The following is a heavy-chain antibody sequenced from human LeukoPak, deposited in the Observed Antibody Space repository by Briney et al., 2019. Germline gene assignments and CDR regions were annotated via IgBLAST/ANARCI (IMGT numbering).Heavy chain of an antibody. D-gene: IGHD5-18*01. J-gene: IGHJ6*02. CDR1: GYSFTSYW. CDR2: IYPGDSDT. Sequence: GESLKISCKGSGYSFTSYWIGWVRQMPGKGLEWMGIIYPGDSDTRYSPSFQGQVTISADKSISTAYLQWSSLKASDTDMYYCARTYSYGYYYYGMDVWGQGTTVTVSS. V-gene: IGHV5-51*01. CDR3: ARTYSYGYYYYGMDV.